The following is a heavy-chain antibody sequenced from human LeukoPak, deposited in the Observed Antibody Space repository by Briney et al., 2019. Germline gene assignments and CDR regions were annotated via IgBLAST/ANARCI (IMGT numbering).Heavy chain of an antibody. V-gene: IGHV4-61*02. CDR2: IYTSGST. D-gene: IGHD5-18*01. J-gene: IGHJ5*02. Sequence: PSQTLSLTCTVSGGSISSGSYYWSWIRQPAGKGLEWIGRIYTSGSTNYNPSLKSRVTISVDTSKNQFSLKLSSVTAADTVVYYCAREGYSYGSNWFDPWGQGTLVTVSS. CDR1: GGSISSGSYY. CDR3: AREGYSYGSNWFDP.